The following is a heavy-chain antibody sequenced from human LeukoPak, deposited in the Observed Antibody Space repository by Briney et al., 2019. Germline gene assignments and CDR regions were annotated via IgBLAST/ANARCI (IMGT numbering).Heavy chain of an antibody. V-gene: IGHV1-69*13. CDR3: ARTGSGSYPIYYYYYYMDV. CDR1: GGTFSSYA. J-gene: IGHJ6*03. CDR2: IIPIFGTA. D-gene: IGHD1-26*01. Sequence: SVKVSCKASGGTFSSYAISWVRQAPGQGLEWMGGIIPIFGTANYAQKFQGRVTITADESTSTAYMELSSLRSEDTAVYYCARTGSGSYPIYYYYYYMDVWGKGTTVTVSS.